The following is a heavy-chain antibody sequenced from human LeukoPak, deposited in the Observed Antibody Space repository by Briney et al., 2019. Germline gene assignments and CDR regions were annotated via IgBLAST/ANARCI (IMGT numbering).Heavy chain of an antibody. V-gene: IGHV1-2*02. Sequence: ASVNVSFKASGYTFTAHYLHWMRQAPGRGLEWVGWINPNTGGTEFAQNVQGRVTMTRDTSINTVYMELNRLTSDDTAVFYCAREASDSSVWVLWGQGSLVTVSS. D-gene: IGHD2-8*01. CDR2: INPNTGGT. CDR3: AREASDSSVWVL. J-gene: IGHJ4*02. CDR1: GYTFTAHY.